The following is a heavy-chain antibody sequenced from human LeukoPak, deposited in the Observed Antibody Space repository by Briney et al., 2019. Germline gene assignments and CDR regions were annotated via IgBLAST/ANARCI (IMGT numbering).Heavy chain of an antibody. J-gene: IGHJ4*02. CDR1: GGSITTFF. V-gene: IGHV4-59*01. CDR3: ARGPLYEYHSGTFVN. CDR2: IYTGNT. D-gene: IGHD3-10*01. Sequence: SETLTLTCSVSGGSITTFFWNWIRQPPGKGLEWIGSIYTGNTHYNSSLKSRVTVSQDTSRNRVSLKLTSVTAADTAVYYCARGPLYEYHSGTFVNWGRGTLVTVSS.